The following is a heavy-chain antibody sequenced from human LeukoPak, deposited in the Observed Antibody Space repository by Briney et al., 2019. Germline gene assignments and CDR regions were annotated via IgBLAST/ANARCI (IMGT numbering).Heavy chain of an antibody. CDR3: ASLDPPYYYRSGSYYKNYYYYMDV. V-gene: IGHV4-34*08. Sequence: GSLRLSCAASGFTFSTYWMSWVRQPPGKGLEWVGEINHSGSTNYNPSLKSRVTISVDTSKNQFSLKLSSVTAADPAVYYCASLDPPYYYRSGSYYKNYYYYMDVWGKGTTVTISS. CDR1: GFTFSTYW. CDR2: INHSGST. J-gene: IGHJ6*03. D-gene: IGHD3-10*01.